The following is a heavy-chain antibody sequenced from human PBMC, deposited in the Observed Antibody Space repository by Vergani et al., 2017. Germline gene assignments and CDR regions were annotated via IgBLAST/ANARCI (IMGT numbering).Heavy chain of an antibody. J-gene: IGHJ5*02. Sequence: QLQLQESGPGLVKPSETLSLTCTVSGGSISSSSYYWGWIRQPPGKGLEWIGSIYYSGSTYYNPSLKSRVTISVDTSKNQFSLKLSSVTAADTAVYYCARQSTSSDNLFDPWGQGTLVTVSS. CDR1: GGSISSSSYY. CDR3: ARQSTSSDNLFDP. D-gene: IGHD2-2*01. CDR2: IYYSGST. V-gene: IGHV4-39*01.